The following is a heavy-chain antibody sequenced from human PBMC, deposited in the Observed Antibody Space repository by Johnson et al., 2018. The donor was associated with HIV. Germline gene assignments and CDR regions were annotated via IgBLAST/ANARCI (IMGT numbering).Heavy chain of an antibody. D-gene: IGHD3-22*01. V-gene: IGHV3-9*01. CDR3: YTWDGSGSHAFDI. CDR1: GFTFDDYA. J-gene: IGHJ3*02. Sequence: VQVVESGGGLVQPGRSLRLSCAASGFTFDDYAMHWVRQAPGKGLEWVSGISWNSGNIAYADSVRGRFTISRDNAKNSLYLQMNSLRVEDTALYYCYTWDGSGSHAFDIWGQGTMVTVSS. CDR2: ISWNSGNI.